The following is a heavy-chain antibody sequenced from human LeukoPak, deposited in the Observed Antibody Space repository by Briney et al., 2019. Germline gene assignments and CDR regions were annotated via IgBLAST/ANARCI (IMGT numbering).Heavy chain of an antibody. J-gene: IGHJ4*02. Sequence: GGSLRLSCVASGFTFSKYGMHWVRQAPGKGLEWLAIIWYDGHNKYYADSVKGRFTISRDDSKNTLFLEMTDLRAEDTAVYYCAREWGLIAVAGGPGYWGQGALVTVSS. V-gene: IGHV3-33*01. CDR3: AREWGLIAVAGGPGY. CDR1: GFTFSKYG. D-gene: IGHD6-19*01. CDR2: IWYDGHNK.